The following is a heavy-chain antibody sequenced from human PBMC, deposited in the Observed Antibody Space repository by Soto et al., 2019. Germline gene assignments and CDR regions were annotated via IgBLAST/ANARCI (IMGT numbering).Heavy chain of an antibody. CDR2: IGNSNNPT. CDR1: GFTFSDYS. J-gene: IGHJ3*01. CDR3: AREEGYCNGGPCYRGAFDF. D-gene: IGHD2-15*01. Sequence: EVQLVESGGGLVKPGGSPRLSCAASGFTFSDYSMLWVRPAPGKGLEWLAFIGNSNNPTFYADSVRGRFTISRDNPKHSVYLQMNSLREEATAVYFCAREEGYCNGGPCYRGAFDFWCQGTIVTVSS. V-gene: IGHV3-21*02.